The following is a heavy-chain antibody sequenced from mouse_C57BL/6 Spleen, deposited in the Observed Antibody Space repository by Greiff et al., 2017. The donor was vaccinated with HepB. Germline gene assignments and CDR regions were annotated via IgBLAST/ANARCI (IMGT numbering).Heavy chain of an antibody. V-gene: IGHV5-4*01. D-gene: IGHD1-1*01. CDR3: ARDYYGSSYLAY. J-gene: IGHJ3*01. CDR1: GFTFSSYA. Sequence: EVKLMESGGGLVKPGGSLKLSCAASGFTFSSYAMSWVRQTPEKRLEWVATISDGGSYTYYPDNVKGRFTISRDNAKNNLYLQMSHLKSEDTAMYYCARDYYGSSYLAYWGQGTLVTVSA. CDR2: ISDGGSYT.